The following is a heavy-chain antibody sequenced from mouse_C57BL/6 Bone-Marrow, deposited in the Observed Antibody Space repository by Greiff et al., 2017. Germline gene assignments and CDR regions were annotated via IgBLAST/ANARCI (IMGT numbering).Heavy chain of an antibody. V-gene: IGHV1-82*01. J-gene: IGHJ2*01. Sequence: QVQLKESGPELVKPGASVKLSCKASGYAFSSSWMNWVKQRPGKGLEWIGRIYPCDGDTNYNRTFKGKATLTADKSSSTAYMQLSSLTSEDSAVYFCAKSRYYYGSSYFDYWGQGTTLTVSS. CDR1: GYAFSSSW. CDR3: AKSRYYYGSSYFDY. D-gene: IGHD1-1*01. CDR2: IYPCDGDT.